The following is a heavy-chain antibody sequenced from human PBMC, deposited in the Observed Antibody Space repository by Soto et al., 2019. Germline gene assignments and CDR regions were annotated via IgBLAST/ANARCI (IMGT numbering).Heavy chain of an antibody. CDR2: ISYDGSNK. CDR1: GFTFSSYG. D-gene: IGHD5-18*01. V-gene: IGHV3-30*18. Sequence: QVQLVESGGGVVQPGRSLRLSCAASGFTFSSYGMHWVRQAPGKGLEWVAVISYDGSNKYYADSVKGRFTISRDNSKNTLYLQMNSLRAEDTAVYYCAKALGTCIQLWLDAFDIWGQGTMVTVSS. J-gene: IGHJ3*02. CDR3: AKALGTCIQLWLDAFDI.